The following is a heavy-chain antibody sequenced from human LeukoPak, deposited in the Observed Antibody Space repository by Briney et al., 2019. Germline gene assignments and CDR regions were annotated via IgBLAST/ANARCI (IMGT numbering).Heavy chain of an antibody. CDR1: GYSFTSYW. CDR3: ARHSGYSYGYGAFDI. Sequence: GESLKISCKGSGYSFTSYWIGWVRQMPGKGLEWMGIIYPGDSDTRYSPSFQGQVTISADKSISTAYLQWSSLKASDTAMYYCARHSGYSYGYGAFDIWGQGTMVTVSS. D-gene: IGHD5-18*01. J-gene: IGHJ3*02. CDR2: IYPGDSDT. V-gene: IGHV5-51*01.